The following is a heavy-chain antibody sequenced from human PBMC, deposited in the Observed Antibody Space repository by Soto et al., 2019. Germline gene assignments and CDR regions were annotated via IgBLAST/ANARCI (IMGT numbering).Heavy chain of an antibody. CDR3: AKKKGKGGETSAFYF. CDR2: INGRSNYK. CDR1: GFMFSTYV. J-gene: IGHJ4*01. V-gene: IGHV3-21*01. D-gene: IGHD3-16*01. Sequence: GGSLRLSCATSGFMFSTYVMNWVRQAPGKGLEWVSSINGRSNYKYYANSVRGRFTISRDNAKNSLFLQMSSLTAEDTAVYYWAKKKGKGGETSAFYFWGHRTLVTVP.